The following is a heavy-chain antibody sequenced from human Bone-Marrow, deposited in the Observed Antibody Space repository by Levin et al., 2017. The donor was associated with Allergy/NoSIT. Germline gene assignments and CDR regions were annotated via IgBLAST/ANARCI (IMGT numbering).Heavy chain of an antibody. CDR1: GFDFINDR. V-gene: IGHV3-15*04. D-gene: IGHD2-21*01. J-gene: IGHJ4*02. CDR3: TRDEVE. CDR2: SESKSQGGTT. Sequence: PGGSLRLSCAASGFDFINDRLSWVRQAPGKGLEWIGRSESKSQGGTTEYAAPVKGRFTISRDDSKNKLYVQMNSLKTEDTAVYYCTRDEVEWGQGTLVTVSA.